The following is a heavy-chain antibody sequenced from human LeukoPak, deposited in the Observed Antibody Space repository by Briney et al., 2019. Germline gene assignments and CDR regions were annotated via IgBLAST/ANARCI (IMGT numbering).Heavy chain of an antibody. CDR3: ARETRNYYDSSGYYVFDY. Sequence: ASETLSLTCTVSGYSISSGYYWGWIRQAPGKGLEWIGSLYYRGSTYYNPSLKSRVTISVDTSKNQFSLKLSPVTAADTAVYYCARETRNYYDSSGYYVFDYWGQGTLVTVSS. D-gene: IGHD3-22*01. J-gene: IGHJ4*02. V-gene: IGHV4-38-2*02. CDR2: LYYRGST. CDR1: GYSISSGYY.